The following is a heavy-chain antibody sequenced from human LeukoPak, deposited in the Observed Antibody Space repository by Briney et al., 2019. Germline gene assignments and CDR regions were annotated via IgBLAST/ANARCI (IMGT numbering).Heavy chain of an antibody. D-gene: IGHD2-15*01. CDR3: AGSLYCSGGTCYATFDN. CDR2: IYHSGGT. V-gene: IGHV4-4*02. J-gene: IGHJ4*02. CDR1: GGSIGSSNW. Sequence: SETLSLTCAVSGGSIGSSNWWSWVRQPPGKGLEWIGEIYHSGGTNYNPSLKSRVPISVDRSKNQFSLELNSVTAADTALYYCAGSLYCSGGTCYATFDNWGKETLVTASS.